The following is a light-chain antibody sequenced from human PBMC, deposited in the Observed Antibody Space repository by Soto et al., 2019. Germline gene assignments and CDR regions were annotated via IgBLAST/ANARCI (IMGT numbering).Light chain of an antibody. V-gene: IGLV2-23*01. CDR3: CSYVGNSYV. CDR1: SSDVGSYNL. Sequence: QSALTQPSSLSGSPGQSITISCTGTSSDVGSYNLVSWYQQYPGKVPKLVIYEGIKRPSGVSNRFSASKSGNTASLTISGLQTEDEADYYCCSYVGNSYVFGTGTKVTVL. CDR2: EGI. J-gene: IGLJ1*01.